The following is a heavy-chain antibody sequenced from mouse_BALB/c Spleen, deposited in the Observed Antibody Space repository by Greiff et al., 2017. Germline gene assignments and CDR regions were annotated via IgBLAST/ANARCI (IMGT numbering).Heavy chain of an antibody. J-gene: IGHJ2*01. CDR2: IYPGDGDT. Sequence: VQLQQSGPELVKPGASVKISCKASGYAFSSSWMNWVKQRPGQGLEWIGRIYPGDGDTNYNGKFKGKATLTADKSSSTAYMQLSSLTSVDSAVYFCAILIYYDYDSDYWGQGTTLTVSS. V-gene: IGHV1-82*01. CDR1: GYAFSSSW. D-gene: IGHD2-4*01. CDR3: AILIYYDYDSDY.